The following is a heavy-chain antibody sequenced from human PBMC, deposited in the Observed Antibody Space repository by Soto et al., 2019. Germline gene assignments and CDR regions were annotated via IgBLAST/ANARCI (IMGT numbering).Heavy chain of an antibody. V-gene: IGHV5-10-1*01. CDR3: ARGPFCGDYVENGMDV. CDR1: GYSFTSYW. J-gene: IGHJ6*02. Sequence: GESLKISCKGSGYSFTSYWISWVRQMPGKGLEWMGRIDPIDSYTNYSPSFQGHVTISADKSISTAYLQWSSLKASDTAMYYCARGPFCGDYVENGMDVWGQGTTVTVSS. CDR2: IDPIDSYT. D-gene: IGHD4-17*01.